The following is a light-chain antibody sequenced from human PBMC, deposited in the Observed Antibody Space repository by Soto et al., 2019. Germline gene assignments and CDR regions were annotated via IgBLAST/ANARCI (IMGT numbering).Light chain of an antibody. CDR1: RSDVGSYNF. V-gene: IGLV2-23*01. Sequence: QSVLTQPASVSGCPGQSISISCTGSRSDVGSYNFVSWYQLFPGKAPKLIIYEADKRPSGVSSRFSGSKSGFTASLTISGLQAEDEADYFCSSYAGDSALIFGGGTKVTVL. CDR3: SSYAGDSALI. CDR2: EAD. J-gene: IGLJ2*01.